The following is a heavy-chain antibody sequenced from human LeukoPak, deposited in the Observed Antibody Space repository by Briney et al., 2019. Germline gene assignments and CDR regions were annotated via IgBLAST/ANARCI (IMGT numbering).Heavy chain of an antibody. D-gene: IGHD6-19*01. J-gene: IGHJ4*02. Sequence: PGGSLRLSCGASGFTFSNYGMHWVRQAPGKGLEWVAVTSYDETNKYYADSVKGRFTISRDNSKNTAYLQMNSLRSEDTAVYYCAKRFRGSSGWDFDYWGQGTLVTVSS. CDR3: AKRFRGSSGWDFDY. V-gene: IGHV3-30*18. CDR2: TSYDETNK. CDR1: GFTFSNYG.